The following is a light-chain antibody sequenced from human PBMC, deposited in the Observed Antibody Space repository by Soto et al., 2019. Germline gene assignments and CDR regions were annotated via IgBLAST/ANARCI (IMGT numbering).Light chain of an antibody. CDR1: QGISSY. Sequence: AIRMTQSPSSFSASTGDRVTITCRASQGISSYLAWYQQKPGKAPKLLIYAASTLQSGVPTRFSGSGSGAAFTRTISYLQSEDFATYYCQQYYSYPRTFGKGTKVEIK. V-gene: IGKV1-8*01. CDR3: QQYYSYPRT. CDR2: AAS. J-gene: IGKJ1*01.